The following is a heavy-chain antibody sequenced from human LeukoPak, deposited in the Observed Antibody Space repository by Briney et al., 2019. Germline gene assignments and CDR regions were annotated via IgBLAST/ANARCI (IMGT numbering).Heavy chain of an antibody. CDR1: GFTFSSYS. CDR3: ARGLHYYGSGSRFGFDP. CDR2: ISSSSSYI. V-gene: IGHV3-21*01. Sequence: GGSLRLSCAASGFTFSSYSMNWVRQAPGKGLEWVSSISSSSSYIYYADSVKGRFTISRDNAKNSLYLQMNSLRAEDTAVYYCARGLHYYGSGSRFGFDPWGQGTLVTVSS. D-gene: IGHD3-10*01. J-gene: IGHJ5*02.